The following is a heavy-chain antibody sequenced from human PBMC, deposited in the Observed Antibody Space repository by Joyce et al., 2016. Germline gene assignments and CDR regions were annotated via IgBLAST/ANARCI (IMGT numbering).Heavy chain of an antibody. CDR3: TRSSRTGYTAGWPDFDY. J-gene: IGHJ4*02. Sequence: QVPLLESGGGVAQPGRSLRLSCVASEFAFSSHAMHWVRQAPGKGLGWLAVMSYDGSHQYYAYSVRGRFTISRDNSQNTLYLQMNSLRVEDTAVYYCTRSSRTGYTAGWPDFDYWGQGTLVTVSS. D-gene: IGHD2-2*02. CDR2: MSYDGSHQ. CDR1: EFAFSSHA. V-gene: IGHV3-30*03.